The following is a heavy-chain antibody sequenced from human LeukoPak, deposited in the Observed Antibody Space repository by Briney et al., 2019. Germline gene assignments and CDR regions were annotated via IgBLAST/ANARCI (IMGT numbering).Heavy chain of an antibody. CDR3: AKIAREYCSSTSCYYYYMDV. D-gene: IGHD2-2*01. V-gene: IGHV3-7*01. CDR2: IKRDGSEK. CDR1: GFTFTDYW. Sequence: GGSLRLSCAASGFTFTDYWVSWVRQAPGQGLEWVANIKRDGSEKYYVDSVKGRFTISRDNAKNSLYLQMNSLRTEDTAVYYCAKIAREYCSSTSCYYYYMDVWGKGTTVTVSS. J-gene: IGHJ6*03.